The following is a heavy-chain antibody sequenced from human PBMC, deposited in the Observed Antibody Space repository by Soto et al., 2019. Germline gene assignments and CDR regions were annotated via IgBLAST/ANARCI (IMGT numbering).Heavy chain of an antibody. V-gene: IGHV4-59*08. CDR3: ARPTVTTTSDAFDI. CDR1: GGSISRHY. D-gene: IGHD4-17*01. CDR2: IYYSGTT. J-gene: IGHJ3*02. Sequence: SETLSLTCTVSGGSISRHYWSWIRQPPGKGLEWIGYIYYSGTTNYNPSLKSRVTISVDTSKNQFSLKLSSVTAADTAVYYCARPTVTTTSDAFDIWGQGTMVTVSS.